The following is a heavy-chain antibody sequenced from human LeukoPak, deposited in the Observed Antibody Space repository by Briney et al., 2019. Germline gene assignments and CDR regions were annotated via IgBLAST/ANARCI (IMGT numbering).Heavy chain of an antibody. Sequence: ASVKVSCKVSGYTLTELSMHWVRQAPGKGLEWMGGFDPEDGETICAQKFQGRVTMTEDTSTDTAYMELSSLRSEDTAVYYCATSIAAHLGYDLDYWGQGTLVTVSS. D-gene: IGHD6-13*01. CDR3: ATSIAAHLGYDLDY. CDR1: GYTLTELS. J-gene: IGHJ4*02. V-gene: IGHV1-24*01. CDR2: FDPEDGET.